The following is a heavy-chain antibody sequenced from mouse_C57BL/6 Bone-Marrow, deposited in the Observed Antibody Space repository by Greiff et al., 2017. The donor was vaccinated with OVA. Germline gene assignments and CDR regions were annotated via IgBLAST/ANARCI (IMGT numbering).Heavy chain of an antibody. J-gene: IGHJ4*01. CDR3: ARDSNLSAMDY. Sequence: EVQLQQSGPVLVKPGASVKMSCKASGYTFTDYYMNWVKQSHGKSLEWIGVINPYNGGTSYNQKFKGKATLTVDKSSSTAYMELNSLTSEDSAVYYGARDSNLSAMDYWGQGTSVTVSS. V-gene: IGHV1-19*01. D-gene: IGHD2-5*01. CDR2: INPYNGGT. CDR1: GYTFTDYY.